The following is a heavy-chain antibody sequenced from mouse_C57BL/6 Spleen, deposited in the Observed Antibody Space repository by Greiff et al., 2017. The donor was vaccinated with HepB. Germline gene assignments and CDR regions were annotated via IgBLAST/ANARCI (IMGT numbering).Heavy chain of an antibody. CDR3: ARSLYYGSSYGWYFDV. J-gene: IGHJ1*03. V-gene: IGHV1-19*01. CDR1: GYTFTDYY. CDR2: INPYNGGT. D-gene: IGHD1-1*01. Sequence: LVKPGASVKMSCKASGYTFTDYYMNWVKQSHGKSLEWIGVINPYNGGTSYNQKFKGKATLTVDKSSSTAYMELNSLTSEDSAVYYCARSLYYGSSYGWYFDVWGTGTTVTVSS.